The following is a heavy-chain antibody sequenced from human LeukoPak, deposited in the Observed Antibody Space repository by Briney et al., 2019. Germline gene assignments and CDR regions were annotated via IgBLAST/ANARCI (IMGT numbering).Heavy chain of an antibody. CDR3: ARAPTYSSSPYYFDY. Sequence: GGSLRLSCAASGFTFSSYAMSWVRQAPGRGLEWVSGISGSGGSTYYADSVKGRFTISRDNSKNTLYLQMNSLRAEDTAVYYCARAPTYSSSPYYFDYWGQGTLVTVSS. CDR2: ISGSGGST. D-gene: IGHD6-13*01. V-gene: IGHV3-23*01. J-gene: IGHJ4*02. CDR1: GFTFSSYA.